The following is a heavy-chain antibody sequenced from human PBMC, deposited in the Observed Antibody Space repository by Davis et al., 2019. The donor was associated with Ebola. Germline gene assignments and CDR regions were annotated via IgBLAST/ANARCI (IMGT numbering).Heavy chain of an antibody. CDR1: GGSINNYY. Sequence: PSETLSLTCSVSGGSINNYYWSWIRQPAGKELEWIGRIYSSGSTIYNPSLKSRVAMSVDTFNNRFSLRLSSVTAADTAVYYCARGPYSSSWYGYWGQGTLVTVSS. CDR3: ARGPYSSSWYGY. V-gene: IGHV4-4*07. J-gene: IGHJ4*02. CDR2: IYSSGST. D-gene: IGHD6-13*01.